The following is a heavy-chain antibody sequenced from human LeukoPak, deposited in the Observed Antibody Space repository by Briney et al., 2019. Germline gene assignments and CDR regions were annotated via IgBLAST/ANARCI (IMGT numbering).Heavy chain of an antibody. CDR2: INHSGST. J-gene: IGHJ4*02. CDR1: GGSISSYY. CDR3: ARGSRASYFDY. Sequence: PSETLSLTCTVSGGSISSYYWSWIRQPPGKGLEWIGEINHSGSTNYNPSLKSRVTISVDTSKNQFSLKLSSVTAADTAVYYCARGSRASYFDYWGQGTLVTVSS. V-gene: IGHV4-34*01. D-gene: IGHD1-26*01.